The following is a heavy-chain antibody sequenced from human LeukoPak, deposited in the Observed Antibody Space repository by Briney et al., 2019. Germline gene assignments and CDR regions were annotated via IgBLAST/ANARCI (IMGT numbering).Heavy chain of an antibody. V-gene: IGHV3-7*03. Sequence: GGSLRLSCTAPGCTFSSDWMNWGWQAPAKGLERVSNINQDESAKYYVDSVKRRFTISRDNAKNSLYLQMNSLRAEDTAVYYCARGPDMVRGVSIDSWGQGTLVTVSS. CDR3: ARGPDMVRGVSIDS. D-gene: IGHD3-10*01. CDR1: GCTFSSDW. CDR2: INQDESAK. J-gene: IGHJ4*02.